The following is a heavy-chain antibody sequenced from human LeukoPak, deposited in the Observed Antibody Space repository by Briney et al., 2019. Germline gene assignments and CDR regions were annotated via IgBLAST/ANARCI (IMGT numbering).Heavy chain of an antibody. D-gene: IGHD6-6*01. CDR2: IYYSGST. Sequence: SETLSLTCAVSGDSISSGAYSWSWIRQPPGKGLEWIGYIYYSGSTNYNPSLKSRVTISVDTSKNQFSLKLSSVTAADTAVYYCAREGAARRGWFDPWGQGTLVTVSS. J-gene: IGHJ5*02. CDR1: GDSISSGAYS. CDR3: AREGAARRGWFDP. V-gene: IGHV4-61*08.